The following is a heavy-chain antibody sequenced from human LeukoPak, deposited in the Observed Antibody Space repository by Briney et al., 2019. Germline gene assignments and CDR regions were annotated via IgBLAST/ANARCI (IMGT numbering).Heavy chain of an antibody. CDR3: ARDLGVGATGDY. V-gene: IGHV3-7*01. CDR2: IRQDGSEK. D-gene: IGHD1-26*01. CDR1: GFTFSSYW. Sequence: GWSLRLSCAAPGFTFSSYWMSWVRQAPGKGLESVANIRQDGSEKYYVDSVKGRFTISRDNAKNSLYLQMNSLRAEDTAVYYCARDLGVGATGDYWGQGTLLTVSS. J-gene: IGHJ4*02.